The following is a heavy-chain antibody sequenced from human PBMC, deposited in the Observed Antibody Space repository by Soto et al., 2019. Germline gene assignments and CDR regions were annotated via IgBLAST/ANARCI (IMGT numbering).Heavy chain of an antibody. Sequence: SETLSLTCIVSGASISGHFWSWIRQPPGQGLEWIAYIYNSGSSYNPSLKSRVTISVDTSKNQLSLKLSSVIAADSAIYYCAINADVWGQGTTVTVSS. V-gene: IGHV4-59*08. CDR2: IYNSGS. CDR3: AINADV. J-gene: IGHJ6*02. CDR1: GASISGHF.